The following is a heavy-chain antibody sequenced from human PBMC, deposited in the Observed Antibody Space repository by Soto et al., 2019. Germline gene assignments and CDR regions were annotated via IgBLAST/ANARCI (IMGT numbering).Heavy chain of an antibody. J-gene: IGHJ4*02. CDR1: GGYMSNYY. CDR2: MIYSGNA. V-gene: IGHV4-59*01. CDR3: ARYYDFWTGLDY. D-gene: IGHD3-3*01. Sequence: SETLSLTCTVSGGYMSNYYWGWVRQPPGKGLEWIGYMIYSGNANYNPSLRGRVTISVDVSKSQFSLKLTSVTTADTAVYYCARYYDFWTGLDYWGQGTLVTVSS.